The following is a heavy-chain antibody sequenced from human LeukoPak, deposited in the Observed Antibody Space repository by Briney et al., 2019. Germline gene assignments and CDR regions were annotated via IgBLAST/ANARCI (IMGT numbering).Heavy chain of an antibody. D-gene: IGHD2-8*01. Sequence: PSETLSLTCTVSGVSISSYYWSWIRQPAGKGLEWIGRIYTTGSTNYNPSLKSRVTISVDKSKNQFSLKLSSVTAADTAVYYCAREKEYANFDYWGQGTLVTVSS. V-gene: IGHV4-4*07. CDR2: IYTTGST. CDR1: GVSISSYY. CDR3: AREKEYANFDY. J-gene: IGHJ4*02.